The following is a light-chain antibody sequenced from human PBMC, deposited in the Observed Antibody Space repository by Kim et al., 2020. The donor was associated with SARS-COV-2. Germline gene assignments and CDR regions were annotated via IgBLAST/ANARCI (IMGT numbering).Light chain of an antibody. CDR3: SSYTSSRTYV. J-gene: IGLJ1*01. CDR2: DVN. CDR1: SSDVGGYDY. Sequence: QSALTQPASVSGSPEQSITISCTGTSSDVGGYDYVSWYQQYPGKAPILMIYDVNNRPSGVSRRFSGSKSDNTASLTISGLQAEDEADYYCSSYTSSRTYVFGTGTKVTVL. V-gene: IGLV2-14*03.